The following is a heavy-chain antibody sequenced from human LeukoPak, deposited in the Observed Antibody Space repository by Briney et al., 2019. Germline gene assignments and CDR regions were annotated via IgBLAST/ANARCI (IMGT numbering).Heavy chain of an antibody. J-gene: IGHJ5*02. V-gene: IGHV1-2*02. CDR2: INPNSGGT. CDR1: GYTFTNYG. Sequence: GASVKVSCKASGYTFTNYGISWVRQAPGQGLEWMGWINPNSGGTNYAQKFQGRVTMTRDRSISTAYMELSRLTSDDTAVYYCARASFWESPINWFAPWGQGTLVTVSS. CDR3: ARASFWESPINWFAP. D-gene: IGHD3-16*01.